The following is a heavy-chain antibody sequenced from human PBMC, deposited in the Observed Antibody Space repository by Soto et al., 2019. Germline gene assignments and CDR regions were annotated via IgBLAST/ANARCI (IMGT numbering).Heavy chain of an antibody. CDR3: ATPRLYSRGWEGAFAY. D-gene: IGHD6-19*01. J-gene: IGHJ4*02. CDR2: IWYDGSNK. V-gene: IGHV3-33*01. CDR1: GFTFSNYG. Sequence: PGGSLRLSCAASGFTFSNYGMRWVRQAPGKGLEWVAIIWYDGSNKYYADSVKGRFTISRDNSKNTLYLQMNSLRAEDTAVYYCATPRLYSRGWEGAFAYWGQGTLVTVSS.